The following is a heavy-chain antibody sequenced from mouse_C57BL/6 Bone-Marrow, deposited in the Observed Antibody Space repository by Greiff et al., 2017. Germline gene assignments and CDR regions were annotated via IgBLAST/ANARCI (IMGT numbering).Heavy chain of an antibody. CDR1: GYTFTSYW. V-gene: IGHV1-55*01. Sequence: QVQLQQSGAELVKPGASVKMSCKASGYTFTSYWITWVKQRPGQGLEWIGDIYPGRGSTNYNEKFKSKATLTVDTSSSTAYMQLSSLTSEDSAVYYCVCALYDYLKYYAMDYWGQGTSVTVSS. J-gene: IGHJ4*01. CDR2: IYPGRGST. D-gene: IGHD2-4*01. CDR3: VCALYDYLKYYAMDY.